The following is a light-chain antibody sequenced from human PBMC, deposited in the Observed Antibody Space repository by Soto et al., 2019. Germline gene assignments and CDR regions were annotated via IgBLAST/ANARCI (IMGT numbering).Light chain of an antibody. CDR1: SSDVGGYNY. J-gene: IGLJ2*01. V-gene: IGLV2-8*01. CDR3: SSYAGSNNLV. Sequence: QSVLTQPPSASGSPGQSVTISCTGTSSDVGGYNYVSWYQQHPGKAPKLVIYEVSKRPSGVPDRFSGSKSGNTASLTVSGLPAEDEADYYFSSYAGSNNLVFGGGTKLTVL. CDR2: EVS.